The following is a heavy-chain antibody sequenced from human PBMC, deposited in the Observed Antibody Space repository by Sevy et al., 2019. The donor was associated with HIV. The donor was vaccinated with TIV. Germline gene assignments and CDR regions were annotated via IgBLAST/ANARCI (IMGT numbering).Heavy chain of an antibody. CDR2: ISYDGSNK. Sequence: GGSLRLSCAASGFTFSSYVMNWVRQAPGKGLEWVAVISYDGSNKYYADSVKGRFTISRDNSKNTLYLQMNSLRAEDTAVYYCASHGYGYVIRGFFDYWGQGALVTVSS. J-gene: IGHJ4*02. CDR1: GFTFSSYV. V-gene: IGHV3-30-3*01. D-gene: IGHD5-12*01. CDR3: ASHGYGYVIRGFFDY.